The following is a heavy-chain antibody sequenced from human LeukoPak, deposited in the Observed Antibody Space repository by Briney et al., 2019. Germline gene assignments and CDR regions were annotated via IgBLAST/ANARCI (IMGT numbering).Heavy chain of an antibody. CDR2: IYPGDSDT. Sequence: GESLKISCKGSGYSFTSYWIGWVRQMPGKGLEWMGIIYPGDSDTRYSPSFQGQVTISADKSISTACLQWSSLKASDTAMYYCARRAVRGVIITTSTGADVAFDPWGQGTLVTVSS. V-gene: IGHV5-51*01. CDR1: GYSFTSYW. J-gene: IGHJ5*02. CDR3: ARRAVRGVIITTSTGADVAFDP. D-gene: IGHD3-10*01.